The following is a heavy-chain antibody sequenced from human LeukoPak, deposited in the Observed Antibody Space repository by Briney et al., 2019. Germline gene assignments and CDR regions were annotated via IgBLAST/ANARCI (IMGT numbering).Heavy chain of an antibody. D-gene: IGHD1-26*01. Sequence: SETLSLTCTVSGGSFSNGSYYWGWIRQPPGKGLEWIGSIYYSGSTYSGSTYYNPSLKNRVTISVDTSKNQFSLKLRAVSPPDTVVYCCARGLGATELFDYWGQGTLVTVSS. J-gene: IGHJ4*02. CDR3: ARGLGATELFDY. CDR1: GGSFSNGSYY. V-gene: IGHV4-39*07. CDR2: IYYSGSTYSGST.